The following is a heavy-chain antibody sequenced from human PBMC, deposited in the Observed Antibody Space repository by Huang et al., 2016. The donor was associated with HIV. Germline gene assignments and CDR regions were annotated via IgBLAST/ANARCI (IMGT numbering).Heavy chain of an antibody. D-gene: IGHD5-18*01. J-gene: IGHJ6*02. CDR1: GYSFISYW. CDR2: IYPGDSNS. Sequence: EVQLVQSGAEVKKPGESLKISCKGFGYSFISYWVGWVRQLPGKGLEWMVIIYPGDSNSRYSPSFLGQVTISADQSISTAYLQWSSLKASDTAMYYCARLRYVDTASNGMDVWGQGTTVTVSS. V-gene: IGHV5-51*01. CDR3: ARLRYVDTASNGMDV.